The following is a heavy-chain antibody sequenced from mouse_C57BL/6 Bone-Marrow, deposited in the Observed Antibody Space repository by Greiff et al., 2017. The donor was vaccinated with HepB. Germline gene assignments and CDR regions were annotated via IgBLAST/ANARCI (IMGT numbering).Heavy chain of an antibody. D-gene: IGHD2-5*01. J-gene: IGHJ3*01. CDR3: ARRNSNYGAWFAY. Sequence: VKLVESDAELVKPGASVKISCKVSGYTFTDHTIHWMKQRPEQGLEWIGYIYPRDGSTKYNEKFKGKATLTADKSSSTAYMQLNSLTSEDSAVYFCARRNSNYGAWFAYWGQGTLVTVSA. CDR2: IYPRDGST. CDR1: GYTFTDHT. V-gene: IGHV1-78*01.